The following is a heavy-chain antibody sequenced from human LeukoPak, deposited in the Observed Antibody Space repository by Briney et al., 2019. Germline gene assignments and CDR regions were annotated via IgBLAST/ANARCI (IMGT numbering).Heavy chain of an antibody. CDR3: AKGIYNWNNGGFDY. J-gene: IGHJ4*02. CDR2: ISWNSGSI. V-gene: IGHV3-9*01. D-gene: IGHD1/OR15-1a*01. Sequence: PGRSLRLSCAGSGFIFNNYAMHWVRQPPGKGLEWVSGISWNSGSIDYADSVKGRFTISRDNSKNTLYLQMNSLRAEDTAVYYCAKGIYNWNNGGFDYWGQGTLVTVSS. CDR1: GFIFNNYA.